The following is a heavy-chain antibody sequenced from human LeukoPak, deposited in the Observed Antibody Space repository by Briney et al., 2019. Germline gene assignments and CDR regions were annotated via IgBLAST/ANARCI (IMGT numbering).Heavy chain of an antibody. J-gene: IGHJ4*02. V-gene: IGHV3-49*04. CDR1: GFTFGDYY. Sequence: PGGSLRLSCTASGFTFGDYYLNWVRQAPGKGLEWVGFIRGKPYGGTTEYAASEKGRFTISRDDSKNIAYLQMNSLKTEDTAVYYCARGGFDYWGQGTLVTVSS. CDR3: ARGGFDY. D-gene: IGHD2-15*01. CDR2: IRGKPYGGTT.